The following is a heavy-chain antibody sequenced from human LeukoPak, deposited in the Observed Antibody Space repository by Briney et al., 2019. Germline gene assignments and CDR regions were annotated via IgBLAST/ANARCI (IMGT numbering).Heavy chain of an antibody. CDR2: ISYDGSNK. CDR3: AKDRGSGCSS. J-gene: IGHJ4*02. D-gene: IGHD6-19*01. V-gene: IGHV3-30*18. CDR1: GFTFSSYG. Sequence: GGSLRLSCAASGFTFSSYGMHWVRQAPGKGLGWVAVISYDGSNKYYADSVKGRFTISRDNSKNTLYLQMNSLRAEDTAVYYCAKDRGSGCSSWGQGTLVTVSS.